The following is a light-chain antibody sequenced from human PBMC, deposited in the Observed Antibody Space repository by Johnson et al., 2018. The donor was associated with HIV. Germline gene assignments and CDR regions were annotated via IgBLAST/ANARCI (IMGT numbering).Light chain of an antibody. Sequence: QSVLTQPPSVSAAPGQKVTISCSGSSSNIGNNYVSWYQQLPGTAPKLLIYENNKRPSGIPDRFSGSKSGTSTSLGITGLQTGDVADYYCGTWDSSLSARERFGTGTKGTVL. CDR1: SSNIGNNY. CDR3: GTWDSSLSARER. CDR2: ENN. V-gene: IGLV1-51*02. J-gene: IGLJ1*01.